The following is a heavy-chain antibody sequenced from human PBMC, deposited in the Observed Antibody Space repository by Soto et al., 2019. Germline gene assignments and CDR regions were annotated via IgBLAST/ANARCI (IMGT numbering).Heavy chain of an antibody. V-gene: IGHV3-74*01. CDR1: GFTISSHW. Sequence: EVQLVESGGGLVQPGGSLRLSCAASGFTISSHWMHWVRQARGKGLVWVSRINSDGSSTSYADSVKGRVIISRDNAKNTLYLQMNSLRAEDTAVYYCVRSYSGTYGCFDPGGQGTLVTVSS. J-gene: IGHJ5*02. D-gene: IGHD1-26*01. CDR2: INSDGSST. CDR3: VRSYSGTYGCFDP.